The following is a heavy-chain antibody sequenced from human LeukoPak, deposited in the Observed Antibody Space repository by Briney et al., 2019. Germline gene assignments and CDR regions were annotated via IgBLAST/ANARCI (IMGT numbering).Heavy chain of an antibody. Sequence: LSLTCTVSGGSISSGGYYWSWIRQAPGKGLEWVSGISGSGDNTYYADSVKGRFTISRDNSKNTLYVQVNSLGTEDTAAYYCAKGSHYDSSGSFYFDYWGQGTLVTVSS. CDR1: GGSISSGGYY. V-gene: IGHV3-23*01. D-gene: IGHD3-22*01. CDR3: AKGSHYDSSGSFYFDY. CDR2: ISGSGDNT. J-gene: IGHJ4*02.